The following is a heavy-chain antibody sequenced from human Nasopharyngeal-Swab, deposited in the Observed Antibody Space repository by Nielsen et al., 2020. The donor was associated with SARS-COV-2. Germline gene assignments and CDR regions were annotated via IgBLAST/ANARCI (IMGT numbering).Heavy chain of an antibody. J-gene: IGHJ6*03. V-gene: IGHV6-1*01. CDR2: TYYRSKWYN. CDR3: ARARGAYGDYSYYYTDV. D-gene: IGHD4-17*01. CDR1: GDSVSSSSAA. Sequence: SETLSLTCAISGDSVSSSSAAWNWIRQSPSRGLEWLGRTYYRSKWYNDYAVSVKSRITINPDTSKNQFSLHLNSVTPEDTAVYYCARARGAYGDYSYYYTDVWGKGTTVTVSS.